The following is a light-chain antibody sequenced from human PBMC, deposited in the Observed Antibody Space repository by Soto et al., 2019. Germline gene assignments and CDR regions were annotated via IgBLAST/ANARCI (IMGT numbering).Light chain of an antibody. Sequence: DIQMTQSPSTLSASVGDRVSITCRASQSISRQLAWYQQKPGKAPNLLIYHASNFETGVPSRFTGSGSGTEFPLTSSSLQPDYLANYYYQQYQCYWTFGQGTKVEVK. J-gene: IGKJ1*01. CDR2: HAS. CDR3: QQYQCYWT. CDR1: QSISRQ. V-gene: IGKV1-5*03.